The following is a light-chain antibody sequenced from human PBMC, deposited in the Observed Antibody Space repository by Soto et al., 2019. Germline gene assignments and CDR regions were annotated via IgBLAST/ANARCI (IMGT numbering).Light chain of an antibody. CDR3: QQSYSTQIT. CDR2: AAS. Sequence: IQMTESPSSLSASVGDRVTIVCRASQSISSYLNWYQQKPGKATKLLIYAASSLQSGVPSRFSGSGSGTDFTLTIRSIQPEDFATYYCQQSYSTQITFGQGTRVEIK. V-gene: IGKV1-39*01. J-gene: IGKJ5*01. CDR1: QSISSY.